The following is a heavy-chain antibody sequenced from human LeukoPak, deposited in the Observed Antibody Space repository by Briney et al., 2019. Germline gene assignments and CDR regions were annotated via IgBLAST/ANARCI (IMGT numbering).Heavy chain of an antibody. V-gene: IGHV4-38-2*02. Sequence: PSETLSLTCTVSGYSLIFCDWIRQSPGKGLEWIGYIYHSGSTYYNPSLKSRVTISVDKSKNQFSLKLSSVTAADTAVYYCARSSTSRYFDYWGQGTLVTVSS. D-gene: IGHD1-1*01. CDR3: ARSSTSRYFDY. J-gene: IGHJ4*02. CDR1: GYSLIF. CDR2: IYHSGST.